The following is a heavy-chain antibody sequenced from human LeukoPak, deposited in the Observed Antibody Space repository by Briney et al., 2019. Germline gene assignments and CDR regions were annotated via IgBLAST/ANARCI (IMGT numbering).Heavy chain of an antibody. CDR1: GFTFSSYG. J-gene: IGHJ6*02. D-gene: IGHD1-26*01. CDR3: ARDPRYSGSPRRYYYGMDV. V-gene: IGHV3-30*02. CDR2: IRYDGSNK. Sequence: GGSLRLSCAASGFTFSSYGMHWVRQAPGKGLEWVAFIRYDGSNKYYADSVKGRFTISRDNSKNTLYLQMNSLRAEDTAVYYCARDPRYSGSPRRYYYGMDVWGQGTTVTVSS.